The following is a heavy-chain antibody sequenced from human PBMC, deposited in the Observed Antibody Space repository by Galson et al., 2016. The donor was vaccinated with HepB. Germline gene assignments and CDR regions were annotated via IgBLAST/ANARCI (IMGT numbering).Heavy chain of an antibody. V-gene: IGHV4-39*01. CDR1: GGSISSSNHY. Sequence: SETLSLTCSVSGGSISSSNHYWGWIRQSPGKGLEWIGSIYYRGNSYYNPSLKSRVSISVDTSKKQFSLRLSSVTAADTAVYYCARLGYNSRCYQAYYYYYAMDVWGQGTTVIVSS. D-gene: IGHD5-12*01. J-gene: IGHJ6*02. CDR3: ARLGYNSRCYQAYYYYYAMDV. CDR2: IYYRGNS.